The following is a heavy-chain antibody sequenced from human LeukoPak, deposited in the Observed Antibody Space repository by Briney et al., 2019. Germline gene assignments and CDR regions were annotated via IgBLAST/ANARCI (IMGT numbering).Heavy chain of an antibody. CDR3: VREYDDYTRWEDY. CDR1: GFTFINYW. Sequence: PGGSLRLSCAASGFTFINYWMSWVRQPQGKGLGGGANMNKDGSERSYVDSVKGRFTISRDNAKNSLYLEMNSLRAEDTAIYYCVREYDDYTRWEDYWGQGTLVTISS. CDR2: MNKDGSER. D-gene: IGHD4-17*01. J-gene: IGHJ4*02. V-gene: IGHV3-7*01.